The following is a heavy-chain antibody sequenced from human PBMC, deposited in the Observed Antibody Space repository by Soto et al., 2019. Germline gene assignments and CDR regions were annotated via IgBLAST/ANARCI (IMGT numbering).Heavy chain of an antibody. V-gene: IGHV1-69*18. J-gene: IGHJ3*01. CDR1: GGTFSTYT. Sequence: QVQLVQSGAEVRKPGSSVKVACKASGGTFSTYTIYWVRQAPGQGLEWVGRIIPLFGTTKYAQNFQGRVTISAEEATRTANMELSSLTEDHTAMYYCARRLDDRADEAFDVWGEGPAVSASA. D-gene: IGHD6-25*01. CDR2: IIPLFGTT. CDR3: ARRLDDRADEAFDV.